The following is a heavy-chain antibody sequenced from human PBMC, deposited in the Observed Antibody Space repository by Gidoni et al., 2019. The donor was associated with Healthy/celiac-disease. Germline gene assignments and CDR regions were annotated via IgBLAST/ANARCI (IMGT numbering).Heavy chain of an antibody. CDR2: RSYDGSNK. CDR1: GFTFSSSA. CDR3: ARDDRRVQLWFRPFDY. D-gene: IGHD5-18*01. Sequence: QVQLVESGVGVVKPGRSRRLSGAASGFTFSSSAMHWVRQAPGKGLEWVAVRSYDGSNKYYADSVKGRFTISRDNSKNTLYLQMNSLRAEDTAVYYCARDDRRVQLWFRPFDYWGQGTLVTVSS. V-gene: IGHV3-30-3*01. J-gene: IGHJ4*02.